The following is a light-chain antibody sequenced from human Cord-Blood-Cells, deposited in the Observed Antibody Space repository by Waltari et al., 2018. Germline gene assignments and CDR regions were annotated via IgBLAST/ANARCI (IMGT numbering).Light chain of an antibody. J-gene: IGLJ2*01. CDR1: SSNIGAGYD. V-gene: IGLV1-40*01. Sequence: QSVLTQPPSVSGAPGQRVTISCTGSSSNIGAGYDVHWYQQLPGTAPKLLLYANSNRPSGVPDRFPGSKSGTSASLAITGLQAEDEADYYCQSYDSSLSGSVFGGGTKLTVL. CDR3: QSYDSSLSGSV. CDR2: ANS.